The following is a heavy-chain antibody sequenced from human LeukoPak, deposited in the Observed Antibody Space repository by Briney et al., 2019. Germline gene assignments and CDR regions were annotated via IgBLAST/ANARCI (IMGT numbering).Heavy chain of an antibody. CDR1: GFTFSSYW. D-gene: IGHD5-12*01. CDR2: ISSSGSTI. V-gene: IGHV3-48*04. J-gene: IGHJ4*02. CDR3: ARGGYSGYDWVDY. Sequence: GGSLRLSCAASGFTFSSYWMSWVRQAPGKGLEWVSYISSSGSTIYYADSVKGRFTISRDNAKNSLYLQMNSLRAEDTAVYYCARGGYSGYDWVDYWGQGTLVTVSS.